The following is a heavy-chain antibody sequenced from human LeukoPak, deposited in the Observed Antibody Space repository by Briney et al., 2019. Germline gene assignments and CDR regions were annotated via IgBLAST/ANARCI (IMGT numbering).Heavy chain of an antibody. Sequence: ASVKVSCKASGYTFTSYYMHWVRQAPGQGLEWMGIINPSGGSTSYAQKFQGRVTMTRDMSTSTVYMELSSLRSEDTAVYYCARDRGVEYQLLDAFDIWGQGTMVTVSS. CDR1: GYTFTSYY. CDR2: INPSGGST. D-gene: IGHD2-2*01. V-gene: IGHV1-46*01. J-gene: IGHJ3*02. CDR3: ARDRGVEYQLLDAFDI.